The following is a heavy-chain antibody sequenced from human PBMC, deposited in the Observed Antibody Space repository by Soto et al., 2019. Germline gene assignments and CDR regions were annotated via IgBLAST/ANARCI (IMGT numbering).Heavy chain of an antibody. V-gene: IGHV3-23*05. J-gene: IGHJ4*03. CDR1: GHSLSMSV. CDR2: IDVLNGA. D-gene: IGHD2-15*01. Sequence: RLSRVSCGHSLSMSVIAWFLQTPGKGLECISTIDVLNGAWYSDSVRGRLAISRDVSRNTVYLQMGSLRVEATVIYFCSDWRRGGPANLGNRGQRTVRTVSS. CDR3: SDWRRGGPANLGN.